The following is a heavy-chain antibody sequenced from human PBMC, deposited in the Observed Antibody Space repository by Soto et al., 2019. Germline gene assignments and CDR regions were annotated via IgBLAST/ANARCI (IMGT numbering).Heavy chain of an antibody. CDR2: IYYSGST. J-gene: IGHJ4*02. V-gene: IGHV4-31*03. CDR3: TRGGDAYKNGH. CDR1: GGSISSGDYY. Sequence: PSETLSLTCTVSGGSISSGDYYWSWIRQHPGKGLEWIGYIYYSGSTYYNPSLKSRVTISVDTSKNQFSLKLTSVNAADTAVYYCTRGGDAYKNGHWGQGTLVTVSS. D-gene: IGHD2-21*01.